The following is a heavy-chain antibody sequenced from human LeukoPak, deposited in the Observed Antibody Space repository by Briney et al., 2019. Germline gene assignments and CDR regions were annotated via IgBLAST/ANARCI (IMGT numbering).Heavy chain of an antibody. J-gene: IGHJ4*02. CDR3: VRASSGYSSSSSFDY. CDR2: IIPIFGTA. D-gene: IGHD6-13*01. CDR1: GGTFSSYA. Sequence: GASVKVSCKASGGTFSSYAISWVRQAPGQGLEWMGGIIPIFGTANYAQKFQGRVTITTDESTSTAYMELSSLRSEDTAVYYCVRASSGYSSSSSFDYWGQGTLVTVSS. V-gene: IGHV1-69*05.